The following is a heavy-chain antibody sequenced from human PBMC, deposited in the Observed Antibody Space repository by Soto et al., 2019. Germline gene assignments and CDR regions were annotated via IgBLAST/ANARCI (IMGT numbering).Heavy chain of an antibody. CDR1: GFTFSSYS. J-gene: IGHJ3*02. CDR2: ISSSSSYI. D-gene: IGHD7-27*01. CDR3: GREGSTGDRGAFDI. V-gene: IGHV3-21*01. Sequence: GGSLRLSCAASGFTFSSYSMNWVRQAPGKGLEWVSSISSSSSYIYYADSVKGRFTISRDNAKNSLYLQMNSLRAEDTAVYYCGREGSTGDRGAFDIWGQGTMVTVSS.